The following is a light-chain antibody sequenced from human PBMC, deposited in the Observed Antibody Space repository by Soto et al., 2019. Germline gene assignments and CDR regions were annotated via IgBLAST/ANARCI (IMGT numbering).Light chain of an antibody. Sequence: SVLKQPPPVSAAPGQKVTMSRPGGRPHIGNYYVSWHQQLPGTAPKLLIYENDKRPSGIPDRFSGSKSGTSATLGITGLQTGDEADYYCGTWDSSLRIFVFGTGTKVTVL. J-gene: IGLJ1*01. CDR3: GTWDSSLRIFV. CDR2: END. V-gene: IGLV1-51*02. CDR1: RPHIGNYY.